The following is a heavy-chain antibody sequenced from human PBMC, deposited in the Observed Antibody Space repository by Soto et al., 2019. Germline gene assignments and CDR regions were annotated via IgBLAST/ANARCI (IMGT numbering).Heavy chain of an antibody. J-gene: IGHJ3*02. Sequence: GGSLRLSCAASGFTFSSYSMNWVRQAPGKGLEWVSSISSSSSYIYYADSVKGRFTISRDNAKNSLYLQMNSLRAEDTAVYYCARVTTYYDILTGYFNGAFDIWGQGTMVTVSS. D-gene: IGHD3-9*01. CDR1: GFTFSSYS. V-gene: IGHV3-21*01. CDR3: ARVTTYYDILTGYFNGAFDI. CDR2: ISSSSSYI.